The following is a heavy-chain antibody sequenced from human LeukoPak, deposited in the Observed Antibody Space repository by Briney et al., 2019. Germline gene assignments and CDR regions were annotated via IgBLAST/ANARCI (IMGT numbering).Heavy chain of an antibody. J-gene: IGHJ4*02. D-gene: IGHD3-22*01. CDR1: GFSFSSSD. V-gene: IGHV3-73*01. Sequence: GGSLRLSCAASGFSFSSSDIHWVHQASGKGLEWVGHIRSKANNYATESSASVKGRFTISRDESKNTAYLQMNSLKTEDTAVYYCMAAVDLGSGYWEVYWGQGTLVTVSS. CDR2: IRSKANNYAT. CDR3: MAAVDLGSGYWEVY.